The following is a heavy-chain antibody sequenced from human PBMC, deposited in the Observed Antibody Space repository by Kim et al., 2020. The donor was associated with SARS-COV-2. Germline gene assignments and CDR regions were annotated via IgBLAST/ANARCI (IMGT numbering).Heavy chain of an antibody. V-gene: IGHV1-2*04. CDR1: GYTFTGYY. J-gene: IGHJ4*02. D-gene: IGHD3-10*01. CDR2: INPNSGGT. Sequence: ASVKVSCKASGYTFTGYYMHWVRQAPGQGLEWMGWINPNSGGTNYAQKFQGWVTMTRDTSISTAYMELSRLRSDDTAVYCCARGPGTLWFGELLYPEYYFDYWGQGTLVTVSS. CDR3: ARGPGTLWFGELLYPEYYFDY.